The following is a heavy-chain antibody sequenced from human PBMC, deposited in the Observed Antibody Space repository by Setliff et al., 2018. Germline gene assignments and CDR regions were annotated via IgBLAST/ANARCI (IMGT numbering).Heavy chain of an antibody. J-gene: IGHJ4*02. V-gene: IGHV4-61*09. CDR1: GGSMNSGSYY. CDR3: ARASVVHAIAVGY. Sequence: SETLSLTCTVSGGSMNSGSYYWSFIRQPAGKGLEWIGQIYTSWSTNYNPSLKSRVTMSVDTSKNQFSLKLSSVTAADTAVYYCARASVVHAIAVGYWGQGTLVTVSS. D-gene: IGHD2-15*01. CDR2: IYTSWST.